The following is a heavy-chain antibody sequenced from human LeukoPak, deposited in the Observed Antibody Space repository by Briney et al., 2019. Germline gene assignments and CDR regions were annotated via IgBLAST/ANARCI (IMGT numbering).Heavy chain of an antibody. V-gene: IGHV4-31*03. CDR2: IYYSGST. CDR1: GGSISSGGYY. D-gene: IGHD2-2*01. J-gene: IGHJ4*02. CDR3: ARDNRYCSSTSCPYYFDY. Sequence: SETLSLTCTVSGGSISSGGYYWSWIRQHPGKGLEWIGYIYYSGSTYYNPSLKSRVTISVDTSKNQFSLKLSSVTAADTAVYYCARDNRYCSSTSCPYYFDYWGQGTLVTVSS.